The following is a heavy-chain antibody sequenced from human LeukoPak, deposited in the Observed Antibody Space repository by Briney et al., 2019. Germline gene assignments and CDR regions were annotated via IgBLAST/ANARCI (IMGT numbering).Heavy chain of an antibody. CDR3: ARLHTPRRESSFDY. Sequence: SETLSLTCTVSGGSISSSSYYWGWIRQPPGKGLEWIGSSNYSGNTYYNPSLKSRVTISVDTSKNQFSLKLSSVPAADTALYYCARLHTPRRESSFDYWGQGTLVTVSS. J-gene: IGHJ4*02. D-gene: IGHD1-26*01. CDR2: SNYSGNT. CDR1: GGSISSSSYY. V-gene: IGHV4-39*01.